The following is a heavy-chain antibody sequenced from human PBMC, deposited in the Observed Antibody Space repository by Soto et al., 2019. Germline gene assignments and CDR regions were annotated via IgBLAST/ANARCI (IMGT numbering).Heavy chain of an antibody. J-gene: IGHJ4*02. D-gene: IGHD2-21*01. V-gene: IGHV4-30-4*02. CDR3: ARSQGGGDYYFDY. CDR2: LYSSGST. CDR1: ASSISSRDYS. Sequence: PSETLSLTCTVSASSISSRDYSQSWIRQPPGKSQAWIGYLYSSGSTDYSPSLKTRLTISVDTPMHQYSLTLTSVTAADTAAQYCARSQGGGDYYFDYWGQGTLVTVS.